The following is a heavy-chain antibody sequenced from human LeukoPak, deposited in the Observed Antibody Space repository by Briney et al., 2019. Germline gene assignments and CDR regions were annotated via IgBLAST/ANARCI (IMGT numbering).Heavy chain of an antibody. Sequence: PGGSLRLSCAASGFTFSSYWMSWVRQAPGKGLEWVANIKQDGSEKYYVDSVKGRFTISRDNAKNSLYLQMNSLRAEDTAVYYCARGASGGSYYIWFDPWGQGTLVTVSS. D-gene: IGHD1-26*01. V-gene: IGHV3-7*01. CDR2: IKQDGSEK. CDR3: ARGASGGSYYIWFDP. CDR1: GFTFSSYW. J-gene: IGHJ5*02.